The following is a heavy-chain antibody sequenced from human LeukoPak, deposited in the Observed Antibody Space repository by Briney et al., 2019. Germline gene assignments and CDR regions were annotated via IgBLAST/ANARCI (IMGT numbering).Heavy chain of an antibody. CDR2: IYSGGST. D-gene: IGHD6-6*01. J-gene: IGHJ6*03. Sequence: GGSLRLSCAPSGFTVSSSYMSWVRQAPGKGLEWVSVIYSGGSTYYADSVKGRFTISRDNSKNTLYLQMNSLRAEDTAVYYCAKDRSSSREGYYYYYYMDVWGKGTTVTVSS. V-gene: IGHV3-53*05. CDR1: GFTVSSSY. CDR3: AKDRSSSREGYYYYYYMDV.